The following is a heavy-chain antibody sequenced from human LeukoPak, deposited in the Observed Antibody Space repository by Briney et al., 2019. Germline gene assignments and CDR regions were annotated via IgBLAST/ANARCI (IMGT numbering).Heavy chain of an antibody. CDR2: IHSSGGS. J-gene: IGHJ4*02. D-gene: IGHD1-26*01. Sequence: PSETLSLTCTVSGASISNYYRSWILQTPEKGLEWMGHIHSSGGSSYYPSLKSRLTLSIDTSRNQLSLKLPSVTAADTAVYFCARLGSYHDFWGQGALVTVSS. CDR3: ARLGSYHDF. V-gene: IGHV4-4*09. CDR1: GASISNYY.